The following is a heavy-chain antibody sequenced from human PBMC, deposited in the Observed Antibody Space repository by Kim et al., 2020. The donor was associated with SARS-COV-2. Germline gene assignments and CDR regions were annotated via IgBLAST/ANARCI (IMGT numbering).Heavy chain of an antibody. CDR3: ARDLTDFWSGDDAFDI. D-gene: IGHD3-3*01. J-gene: IGHJ3*02. Sequence: VKSRFTISRDNAKNSLYLQMNSLRAEDTAVYYCARDLTDFWSGDDAFDIWGQGTMVTVSS. V-gene: IGHV3-11*01.